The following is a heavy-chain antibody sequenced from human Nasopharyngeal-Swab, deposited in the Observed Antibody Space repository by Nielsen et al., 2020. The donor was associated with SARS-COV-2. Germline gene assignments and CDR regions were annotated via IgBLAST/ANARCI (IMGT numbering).Heavy chain of an antibody. CDR3: ARQEWAILYYFDY. J-gene: IGHJ4*02. Sequence: ASVKLSCKASAYTFTAYGISWVRQAPGPGPEWLGWIGPYNGETDYAQKFQGRVTMTTETSTSTAYMELRDLRSDDTAVYYCARQEWAILYYFDYWGQGTLVTVSS. CDR1: AYTFTAYG. V-gene: IGHV1-18*04. D-gene: IGHD3-3*01. CDR2: IGPYNGET.